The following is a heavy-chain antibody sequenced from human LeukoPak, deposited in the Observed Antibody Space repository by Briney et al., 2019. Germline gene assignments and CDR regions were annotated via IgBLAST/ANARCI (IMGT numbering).Heavy chain of an antibody. V-gene: IGHV3-21*01. D-gene: IGHD6-19*01. CDR1: GFTFNNYG. CDR3: AKRGDSSGWYSDY. J-gene: IGHJ4*02. CDR2: ISGSGDDT. Sequence: PGGSLRLSCAASGFTFNNYGMSWVRQAPGKGLEWVSGISGSGDDTYYADSVKGRFTISRDNAKNSLYLQMNSLRAEDTAVYYCAKRGDSSGWYSDYWGQGTLVTVSS.